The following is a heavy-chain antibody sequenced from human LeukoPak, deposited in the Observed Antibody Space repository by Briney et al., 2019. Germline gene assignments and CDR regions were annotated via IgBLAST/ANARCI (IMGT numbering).Heavy chain of an antibody. V-gene: IGHV3-7*03. CDR3: AKDLRYFDWLYFDY. J-gene: IGHJ4*02. D-gene: IGHD3-9*01. Sequence: GGSLRLSCAASGFTFSSYWMSWVRQAPGKGLEWVANIKQDGSEKYYVDSVKGRFTISRDNAKNSLYLQMNSLRAEDTAVYYCAKDLRYFDWLYFDYWGQGTLVTVSS. CDR2: IKQDGSEK. CDR1: GFTFSSYW.